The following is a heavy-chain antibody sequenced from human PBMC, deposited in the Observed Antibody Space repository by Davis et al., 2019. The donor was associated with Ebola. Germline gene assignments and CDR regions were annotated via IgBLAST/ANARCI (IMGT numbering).Heavy chain of an antibody. J-gene: IGHJ4*02. Sequence: GESLKISCEASGFTFRSYAMHWVRQAPGKGLMWVAVISHDGSDKYYADSVKGRFTISRDNSKNTLYLQINSLGAEDTAVYYCAKQRGVGAIDYDYWGRGTVVTVSS. CDR3: AKQRGVGAIDYDY. CDR2: ISHDGSDK. V-gene: IGHV3-30-3*02. D-gene: IGHD1-26*01. CDR1: GFTFRSYA.